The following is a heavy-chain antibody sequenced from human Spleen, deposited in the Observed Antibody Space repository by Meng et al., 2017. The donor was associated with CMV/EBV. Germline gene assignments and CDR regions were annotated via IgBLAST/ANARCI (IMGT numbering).Heavy chain of an antibody. CDR1: GFIFRTSS. Sequence: GESLKISCAASGFIFRTSSMNWVRQAPGKGLEWVASISSSSTYIHYAGSVKGRFTISRDNAKNSLYLQMNRLRAEDTAVYFCASREGGYWGQGTLVTVSS. CDR3: ASREGGY. J-gene: IGHJ4*02. V-gene: IGHV3-21*01. D-gene: IGHD3-16*01. CDR2: ISSSSTYI.